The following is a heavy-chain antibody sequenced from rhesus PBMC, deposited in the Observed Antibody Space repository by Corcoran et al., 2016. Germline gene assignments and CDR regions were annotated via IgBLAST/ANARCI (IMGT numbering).Heavy chain of an antibody. D-gene: IGHD6-13*01. Sequence: QVQLQESGPGLVKPSETLPLTCAVSGASISSNYWSWIRQPPGKGLEGIGYFYGGSGTTTYHPSLRRRGTISKDPSKTQFSLKLFSVTAADTAVYYCARSYSSWPDFDSWGQGVLVTVSS. CDR1: GASISSNY. J-gene: IGHJ4*01. CDR3: ARSYSSWPDFDS. V-gene: IGHV4-147*01. CDR2: FYGGSGTT.